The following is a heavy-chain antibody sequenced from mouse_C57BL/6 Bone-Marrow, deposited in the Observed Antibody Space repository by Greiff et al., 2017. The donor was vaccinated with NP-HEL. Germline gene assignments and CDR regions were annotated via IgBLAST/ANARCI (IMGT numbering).Heavy chain of an antibody. CDR1: GYTFTSYW. D-gene: IGHD2-3*01. J-gene: IGHJ3*01. V-gene: IGHV1-55*01. Sequence: QVQLQQPGAELVKPGASVKMSCKASGYTFTSYWITWVKQRPGQGLEWIGDIYPGSGSTNYHEKFKSKATLTVDTSSSTAYMQLSSLTSEDSAVYYCARSGFYDGYPPFAYWGQGTLVTVSA. CDR2: IYPGSGST. CDR3: ARSGFYDGYPPFAY.